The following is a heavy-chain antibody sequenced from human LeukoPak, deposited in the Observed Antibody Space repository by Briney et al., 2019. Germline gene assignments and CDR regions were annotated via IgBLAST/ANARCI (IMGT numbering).Heavy chain of an antibody. CDR1: GFTVSSNY. D-gene: IGHD3-9*01. Sequence: PGGSLRLSCAASGFTVSSNYMSWVRQAPGKGLEWVSVIYSGGSTYYADSVKGRFTISRDNSKNTLYLQMNSLRAEDTAVYYCAREADRYFDHYFDYWGQGTLVTVSS. CDR2: IYSGGST. V-gene: IGHV3-53*01. CDR3: AREADRYFDHYFDY. J-gene: IGHJ4*02.